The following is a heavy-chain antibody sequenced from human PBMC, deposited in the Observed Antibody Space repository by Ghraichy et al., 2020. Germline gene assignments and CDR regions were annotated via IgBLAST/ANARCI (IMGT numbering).Heavy chain of an antibody. CDR3: ASSDYYDSSGYYGKAFDI. CDR1: GYTFTGYY. J-gene: IGHJ3*02. V-gene: IGHV1-2*02. D-gene: IGHD3-22*01. Sequence: ASVKVSCKASGYTFTGYYMHWVRQAPGQGLEWMGWINPNSGGTNYAQKFQGRVTMTRDTSISTAYMELSRLRSDDTAVYYCASSDYYDSSGYYGKAFDIWGQGTMVTVSS. CDR2: INPNSGGT.